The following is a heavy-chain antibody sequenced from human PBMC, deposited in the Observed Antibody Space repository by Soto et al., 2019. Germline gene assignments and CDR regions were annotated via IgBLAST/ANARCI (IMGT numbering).Heavy chain of an antibody. CDR1: GYTFTHYY. Sequence: QVQLVQSGAEVKKPGASVRVSCKESGYTFTHYYIHWVRQAPGQGFEWMGIINLNGGITTYAQKFRAGFSMTRDTSTSTVYLELSSLRSEDSAVYYCATSVNSAMAFDYWGQGTLVTVSS. J-gene: IGHJ4*02. V-gene: IGHV1-46*01. D-gene: IGHD5-18*01. CDR3: ATSVNSAMAFDY. CDR2: INLNGGIT.